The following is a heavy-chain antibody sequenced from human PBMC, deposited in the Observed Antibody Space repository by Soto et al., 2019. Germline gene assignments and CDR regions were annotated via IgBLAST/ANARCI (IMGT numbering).Heavy chain of an antibody. D-gene: IGHD5-18*01. CDR2: ISYDGSNK. CDR1: GFTFSSYA. J-gene: IGHJ6*02. V-gene: IGHV3-30-3*01. Sequence: GGSLRLSCAASGFTFSSYAMHWVRQAPGKGLEWVAVISYDGSNKYYADSVKGRFTISRDNSKNTLYLQMNSLRAEDTAVYYCARDRGYSYGRGETYYYGMDVWGQGTTVTVS. CDR3: ARDRGYSYGRGETYYYGMDV.